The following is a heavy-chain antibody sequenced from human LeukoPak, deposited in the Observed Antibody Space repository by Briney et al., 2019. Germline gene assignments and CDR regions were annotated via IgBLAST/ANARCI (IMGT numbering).Heavy chain of an antibody. D-gene: IGHD3-22*01. CDR3: ARSYYDSSGNENWFDP. Sequence: ASVKVSCKASGGTFSSYAIGWVRQAPGQGLEWMGGIIPIFGTANYAQKFQGRVTITTDESTSTAYMELSSLRSEDTAVYYCARSYYDSSGNENWFDPWGQGTLVTVSS. J-gene: IGHJ5*02. V-gene: IGHV1-69*05. CDR2: IIPIFGTA. CDR1: GGTFSSYA.